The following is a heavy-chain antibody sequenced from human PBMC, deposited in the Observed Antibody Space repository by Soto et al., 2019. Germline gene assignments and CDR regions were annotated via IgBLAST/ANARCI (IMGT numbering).Heavy chain of an antibody. D-gene: IGHD6-19*01. V-gene: IGHV4-4*02. CDR2: SFHTGNT. CDR1: GDSISSSRW. J-gene: IGHJ3*01. Sequence: QVQLQESGPGLVKPSGTLSLTCDVSGDSISSSRWWTWVRQPPGKGLEWIGDSFHTGNTNYNPSLKSRVTISVDKSKNQFSRKLTSVTAADSAVYYFGYSTGWYRLDLWGQGTLVTVSS. CDR3: GYSTGWYRLDL.